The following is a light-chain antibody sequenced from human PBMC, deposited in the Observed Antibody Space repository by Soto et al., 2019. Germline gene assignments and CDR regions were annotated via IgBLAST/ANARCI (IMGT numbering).Light chain of an antibody. Sequence: EIVLAQTPGTLSLSPGERATLSCRASQSISSRYLGWYQQKPGQAPRLLIYGASSRATGTPDRFSGSGSGTDFTLTINRLETEDFAVYYWQRLQNAPNTLGQGTKLEIK. CDR1: QSISSRY. CDR2: GAS. CDR3: QRLQNAPNT. V-gene: IGKV3-20*01. J-gene: IGKJ2*01.